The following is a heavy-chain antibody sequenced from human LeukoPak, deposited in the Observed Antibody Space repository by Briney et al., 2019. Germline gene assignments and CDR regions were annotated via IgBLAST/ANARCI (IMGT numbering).Heavy chain of an antibody. V-gene: IGHV3-23*01. Sequence: PGGSLRLSCAASGFTFSSYAMSWVRQAPGKGLEWVSAISGSGGSTYYADSVKGRFTISRDNSKSTLYLQMNSLRAEDTAVYYCAKDPFSGSYPRDGFDYWGQGTLVTVSS. J-gene: IGHJ4*02. D-gene: IGHD1-26*01. CDR3: AKDPFSGSYPRDGFDY. CDR2: ISGSGGST. CDR1: GFTFSSYA.